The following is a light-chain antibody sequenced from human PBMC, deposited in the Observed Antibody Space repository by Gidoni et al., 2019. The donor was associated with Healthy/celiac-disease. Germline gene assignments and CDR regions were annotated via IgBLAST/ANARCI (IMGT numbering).Light chain of an antibody. J-gene: IGKJ4*01. Sequence: EIVLTQSPGTLSLSPGERATLSCRASQSVSSRYLARYQQKPGQAPRLLIYGASSRATGIPDRFSGSGSGTDFTLTISRLEPEDFAVYYCQQYGNSLTFGGGTKVEIK. V-gene: IGKV3-20*01. CDR2: GAS. CDR1: QSVSSRY. CDR3: QQYGNSLT.